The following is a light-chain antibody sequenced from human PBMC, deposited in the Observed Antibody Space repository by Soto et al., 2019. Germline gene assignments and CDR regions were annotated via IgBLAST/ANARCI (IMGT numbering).Light chain of an antibody. V-gene: IGLV1-47*02. CDR2: SGD. J-gene: IGLJ1*01. Sequence: QSVLTQSPSASETPGQRVTISCYGSSSNIGSYPVYWYQQLPGTAPKLLINSGDQRPSGVPDRFSASKSGTSASLAISGLRSEDEADYYCAAWDASLSGHVFGAGTKVTVL. CDR3: AAWDASLSGHV. CDR1: SSNIGSYP.